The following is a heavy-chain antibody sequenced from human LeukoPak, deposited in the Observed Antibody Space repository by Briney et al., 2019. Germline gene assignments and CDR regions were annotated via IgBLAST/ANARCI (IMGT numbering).Heavy chain of an antibody. V-gene: IGHV3-48*03. CDR2: ISSSGSTI. CDR3: ARGRRITMVRGAHNWFDP. CDR1: GFTFSSYE. J-gene: IGHJ5*02. D-gene: IGHD3-10*01. Sequence: GGSLRLSCAASGFTFSSYEMNWVRQAPGKGLEWVSYISSSGSTIYYADSVKGRFTISRDNAKNSLYLQMNSLRAEDTAVYYCARGRRITMVRGAHNWFDPWGQGTLVTVSS.